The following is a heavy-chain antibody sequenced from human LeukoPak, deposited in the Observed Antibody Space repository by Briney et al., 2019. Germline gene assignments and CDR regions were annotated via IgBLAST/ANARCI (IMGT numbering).Heavy chain of an antibody. CDR2: IYPGDSDT. CDR1: RFTFSSYE. D-gene: IGHD2-15*01. V-gene: IGHV5-51*04. CDR3: ARPMGYCSGGSCYDNWFDP. Sequence: PGGSLRLSCAASRFTFSSYEMNWVRQAPGKGLEWMGIIYPGDSDTRYSPSFQGQVTISADKPISTAYLQWSSLKASDTAMYYCARPMGYCSGGSCYDNWFDPWGQGTLVTVSS. J-gene: IGHJ5*02.